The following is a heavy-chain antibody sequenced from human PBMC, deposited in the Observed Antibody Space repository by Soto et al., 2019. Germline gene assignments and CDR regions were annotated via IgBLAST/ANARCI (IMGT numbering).Heavy chain of an antibody. Sequence: GGSLRLSCAASGFTFSSYGMHWVRQAPGKGLEWVGRIKSKTDGGTTDYAAPVKGRFTISRDDSKNTLYLQMNSLKTEDTAVYYCTTDPNIVVVVAAPPFDIWGQGTMVTVSS. D-gene: IGHD2-15*01. J-gene: IGHJ3*02. V-gene: IGHV3-15*01. CDR3: TTDPNIVVVVAAPPFDI. CDR1: GFTFSSYG. CDR2: IKSKTDGGTT.